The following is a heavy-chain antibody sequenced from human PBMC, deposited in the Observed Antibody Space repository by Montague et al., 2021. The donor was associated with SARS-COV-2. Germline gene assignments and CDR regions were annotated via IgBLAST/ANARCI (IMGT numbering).Heavy chain of an antibody. CDR2: IYDGGAYT. CDR1: GFSFSSYA. Sequence: SLRLSCAASGFSFSSYAMNWVRQAPGKGLEWVSVIYDGGAYTNYADSVKGRFTISRDDSKATVFLQMNGLRSDDTAMYYCAKGSTGLWGQGTLVTVSS. V-gene: IGHV3-23*03. CDR3: AKGSTGL. D-gene: IGHD1-1*01. J-gene: IGHJ4*02.